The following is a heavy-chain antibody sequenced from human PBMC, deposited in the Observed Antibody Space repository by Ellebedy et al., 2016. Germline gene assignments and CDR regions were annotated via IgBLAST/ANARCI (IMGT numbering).Heavy chain of an antibody. J-gene: IGHJ3*01. D-gene: IGHD3-3*01. CDR2: IKTKTDGGTT. CDR1: GFSFNNAW. Sequence: GESLKISXAASGFSFNNAWMSWVRQAPGKGLEWVGRIKTKTDGGTTDFVAPVKGRFSISRDDSKNMLYLEMNNLKTEDTAIYYCITDSYFAFGWGQGTMVTVSS. V-gene: IGHV3-15*01. CDR3: ITDSYFAFG.